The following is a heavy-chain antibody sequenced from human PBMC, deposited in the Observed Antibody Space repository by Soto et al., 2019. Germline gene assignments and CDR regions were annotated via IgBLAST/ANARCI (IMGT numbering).Heavy chain of an antibody. Sequence: SETLSLTCAVYGGSFSGYYWSWIRQPPGKGLEWIGEINHSGSTNYNPSLKSRVTISVDTSKNQFSLKLSSVTAADTAVYYCARVRWLRFGTDYWGQGTLVTVSS. J-gene: IGHJ4*02. D-gene: IGHD5-12*01. V-gene: IGHV4-34*01. CDR3: ARVRWLRFGTDY. CDR1: GGSFSGYY. CDR2: INHSGST.